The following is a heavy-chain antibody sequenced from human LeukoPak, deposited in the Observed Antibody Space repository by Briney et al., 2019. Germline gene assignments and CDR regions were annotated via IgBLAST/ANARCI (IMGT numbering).Heavy chain of an antibody. Sequence: GGSLRLSCAASGFFFSSFAMNWVRQAPGKGLGWVSYISPTYDIYYSDSVRGRFTISRDNAKNSLYLQMNSLRDEDTAVYYCARDHNWGFDYWGQGTLVAVSS. J-gene: IGHJ4*02. CDR1: GFFFSSFA. D-gene: IGHD7-27*01. CDR3: ARDHNWGFDY. V-gene: IGHV3-48*02. CDR2: ISPTYDI.